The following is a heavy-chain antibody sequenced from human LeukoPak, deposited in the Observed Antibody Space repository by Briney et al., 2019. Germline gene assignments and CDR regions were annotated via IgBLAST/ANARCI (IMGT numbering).Heavy chain of an antibody. D-gene: IGHD6-13*01. CDR3: ARDIAAAGLFFDY. J-gene: IGHJ4*02. V-gene: IGHV3-33*01. CDR2: IWSDGSNK. CDR1: GFTFSGYG. Sequence: GGSLRLSRATSGFTFSGYGMHWVRQAPGKGLEWVTVIWSDGSNKYYADSVKGRFTVSRDNSKNTLYLQMNSLRAEDTAVYYCARDIAAAGLFFDYWGQGTLVTVSS.